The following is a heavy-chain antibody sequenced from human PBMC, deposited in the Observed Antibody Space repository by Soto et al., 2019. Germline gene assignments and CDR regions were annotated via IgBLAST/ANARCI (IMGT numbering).Heavy chain of an antibody. CDR1: GFTFSTYE. D-gene: IGHD6-13*01. Sequence: AGGSLRLSCAASGFTFSTYEFNWVRHAPGRGLEWISYISVSGNIIKYADSVKGRFTISRDNAENSLHLHMSSLRVDDTAVYFCVRDTMRASAAASLDYWGQGTQVTVSS. CDR3: VRDTMRASAAASLDY. V-gene: IGHV3-48*03. J-gene: IGHJ4*02. CDR2: ISVSGNII.